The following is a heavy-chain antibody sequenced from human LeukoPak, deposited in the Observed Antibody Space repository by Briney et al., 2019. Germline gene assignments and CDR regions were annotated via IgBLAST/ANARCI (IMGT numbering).Heavy chain of an antibody. CDR2: ISSSSSTI. J-gene: IGHJ4*02. V-gene: IGHV3-48*01. Sequence: GGSLRLSCAASGFTFSSYSMNWVRQAPGEGLEWVSYISSSSSTIYYADSVKGRFTISRDNAKNSLYLQMNSLRAEDTAVYYCARAPAGGSYPSELYYWGQGTLVTVSS. CDR3: ARAPAGGSYPSELYY. CDR1: GFTFSSYS. D-gene: IGHD1-26*01.